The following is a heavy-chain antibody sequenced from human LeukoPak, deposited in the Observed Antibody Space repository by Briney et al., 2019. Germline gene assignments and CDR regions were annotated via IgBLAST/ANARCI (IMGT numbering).Heavy chain of an antibody. CDR1: GYTFTGYY. CDR3: ARDSSSPPRYFDY. J-gene: IGHJ4*02. D-gene: IGHD6-13*01. V-gene: IGHV1-2*02. Sequence: AXXKVSCKASGYTFTGYYMHWVRQAPGQGLEWMGWINPNSGGTNYAQKFQGRVTMTRDTSISTAYMELSRLRSDDTAVYYCARDSSSPPRYFDYWGQGTLVTVSS. CDR2: INPNSGGT.